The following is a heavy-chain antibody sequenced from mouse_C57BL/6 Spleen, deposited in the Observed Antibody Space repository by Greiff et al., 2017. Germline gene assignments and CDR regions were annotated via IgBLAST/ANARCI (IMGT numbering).Heavy chain of an antibody. J-gene: IGHJ4*01. V-gene: IGHV1-59*01. CDR2: IDPSDSYT. CDR1: GYTFTSYW. D-gene: IGHD2-5*01. CDR3: ANSNYFYAMDY. Sequence: QVQLQQPGAELVRPGTSVKLSCKASGYTFTSYWLHWVKQRPGQGLEWIGVIDPSDSYTNYNQKFKGKATLTVDTSSSTAYMQLSSLTSADSAVYYCANSNYFYAMDYWGQGTSVTVSS.